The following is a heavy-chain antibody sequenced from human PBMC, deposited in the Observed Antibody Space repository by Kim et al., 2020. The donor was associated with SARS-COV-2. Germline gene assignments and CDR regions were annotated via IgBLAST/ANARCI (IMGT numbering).Heavy chain of an antibody. CDR3: AKDRGGIAVAGPWSPPPVPDY. CDR2: IWYDGSNK. CDR1: GFTFSSYA. Sequence: GGSLRLSCAASGFTFSSYAMHWVRQAPGKGLEWVAVIWYDGSNKYYADSVKGRFTISRDNSKNTLYLQMNSLRAEDTAVYYCAKDRGGIAVAGPWSPPPVPDYWGQGTLVTVSS. J-gene: IGHJ4*02. V-gene: IGHV3-33*06. D-gene: IGHD6-19*01.